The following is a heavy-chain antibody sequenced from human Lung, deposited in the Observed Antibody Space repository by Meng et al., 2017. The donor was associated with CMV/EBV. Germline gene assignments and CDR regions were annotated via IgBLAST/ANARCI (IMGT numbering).Heavy chain of an antibody. CDR1: GGSISSGDYY. V-gene: IGHV4-30-4*08. CDR3: ARALDTAMVTFDY. CDR2: IYYSGST. J-gene: IGHJ4*02. D-gene: IGHD5-18*01. Sequence: QVKVQESGPGLVKPSQTLSLTCTVSGGSISSGDYYWSWIRQPPGKGLEWIGYIYYSGSTYYNPSLKSRVTISVDTSKNQFSLKLSSVTAADTAVYYCARALDTAMVTFDYWGQGTLVTVSS.